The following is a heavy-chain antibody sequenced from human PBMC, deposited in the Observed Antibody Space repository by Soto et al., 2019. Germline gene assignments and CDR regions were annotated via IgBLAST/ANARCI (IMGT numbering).Heavy chain of an antibody. J-gene: IGHJ3*02. Sequence: GASVKVSCKASGYTFTSYYMHWVRQAPGQGLEWMGIINPSGGSTSYAQKFQGRVTMTRDTSTSTVYMELSSLSSEDTAVYYCARAGRITMIVVVPFGAFGIWGQGTMVTVSS. CDR2: INPSGGST. D-gene: IGHD3-22*01. V-gene: IGHV1-46*01. CDR3: ARAGRITMIVVVPFGAFGI. CDR1: GYTFTSYY.